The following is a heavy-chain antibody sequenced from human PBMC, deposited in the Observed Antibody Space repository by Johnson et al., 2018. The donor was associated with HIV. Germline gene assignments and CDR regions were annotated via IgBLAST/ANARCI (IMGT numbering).Heavy chain of an antibody. CDR3: ARDRDTAYDFWSGRGFDAFDI. J-gene: IGHJ3*02. CDR1: GFNVDDDA. CDR2: INWNGGNT. V-gene: IGHV3-20*04. Sequence: CSASGFNVDDDALSWVRQVPGKGLEWVSGINWNGGNTDYVDSVKGRFTISRDNAKHSLYLQMNTLRNEDTALYYCARDRDTAYDFWSGRGFDAFDIWGQGKMVTVSS. D-gene: IGHD3-3*01.